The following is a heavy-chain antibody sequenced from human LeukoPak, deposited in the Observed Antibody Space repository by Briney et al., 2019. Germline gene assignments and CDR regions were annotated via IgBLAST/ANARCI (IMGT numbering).Heavy chain of an antibody. Sequence: PGGSLRLSCAASGFTVSSNYMSWVRQAPGKGLEYISVTYSSGTTYYADSVGDRFTISRDNSRNTLYLQMNSLRPEDTAVYYCAREPTYSSSLDYWGQGTLVTVSS. CDR1: GFTVSSNY. V-gene: IGHV3-53*01. J-gene: IGHJ4*02. CDR3: AREPTYSSSLDY. CDR2: TYSSGTT. D-gene: IGHD6-6*01.